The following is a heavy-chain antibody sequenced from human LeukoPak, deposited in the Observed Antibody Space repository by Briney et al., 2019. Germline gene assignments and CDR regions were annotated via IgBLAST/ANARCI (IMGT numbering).Heavy chain of an antibody. D-gene: IGHD3-22*01. CDR1: GYSFTNYW. Sequence: GESLKISCKGSGYSFTNYWIGWVRQVPGKGLEWMGIIYPGDSDTRYSPSFQGQVTISADKSISTAYLQWSSLKASDTAMYYCASRFYDRSGYYYFDYWGQGTLVSVSS. V-gene: IGHV5-51*01. CDR2: IYPGDSDT. J-gene: IGHJ4*02. CDR3: ASRFYDRSGYYYFDY.